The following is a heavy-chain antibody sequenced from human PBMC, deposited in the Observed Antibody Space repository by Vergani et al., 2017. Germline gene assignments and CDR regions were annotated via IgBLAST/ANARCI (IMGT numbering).Heavy chain of an antibody. CDR3: ARIFRALGDGYHPRGYYYYGMDV. Sequence: QVTLRESGPALVKPTQTLTLTCTFSGFSLSTSGMCVSWIRQPPGKALEWLALIDWDDDKYYSTSLKTRLTISKDTSKNQVVLTMTNMDPVDTATYYCARIFRALGDGYHPRGYYYYGMDVWGQGTTVTVSS. J-gene: IGHJ6*02. V-gene: IGHV2-70*01. CDR2: IDWDDDK. CDR1: GFSLSTSGMC. D-gene: IGHD5-24*01.